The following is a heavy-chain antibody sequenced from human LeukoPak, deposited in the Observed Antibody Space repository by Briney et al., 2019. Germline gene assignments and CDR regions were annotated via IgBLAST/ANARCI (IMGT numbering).Heavy chain of an antibody. CDR2: IRSTANGYAT. J-gene: IGHJ4*02. CDR1: GFTFSGSA. V-gene: IGHV3-73*01. D-gene: IGHD5-24*01. Sequence: GGSLRLSCAASGFTFSGSALHWVRQASGKGLEWVGRIRSTANGYATAYAASVKGRFTISRDDSKNTAYLQMDSLKTEDTAVYYCARSGYTRFDYWGQGTLVTVSS. CDR3: ARSGYTRFDY.